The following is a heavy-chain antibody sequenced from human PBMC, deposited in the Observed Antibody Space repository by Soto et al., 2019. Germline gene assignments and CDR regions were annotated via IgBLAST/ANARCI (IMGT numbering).Heavy chain of an antibody. J-gene: IGHJ5*02. Sequence: SETLSLTCTVSGGSISSGGYYWSWIRQHPGKGLEWIGYIYYSGSTYYNPSLKSRVTISVDTSKNQFSLKLSSVTAADTAVYYCARETVTLTSAANNWFDPWGQGTLVTVSS. CDR2: IYYSGST. CDR1: GGSISSGGYY. V-gene: IGHV4-31*03. D-gene: IGHD6-13*01. CDR3: ARETVTLTSAANNWFDP.